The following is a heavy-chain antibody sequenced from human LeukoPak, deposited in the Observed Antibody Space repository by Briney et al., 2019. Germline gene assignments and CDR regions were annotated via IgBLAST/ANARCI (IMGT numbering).Heavy chain of an antibody. CDR3: TRHSSSWAIPFDP. CDR1: GFTFSGSA. V-gene: IGHV3-73*01. J-gene: IGHJ5*02. Sequence: GGSLRLSCAASGFTFSGSAMHWVRQASGKGLAWVGRIRSKANSYATAYAASVKGRFTISRDDSKNTAYLQMNSLKTEDTAVYYCTRHSSSWAIPFDPWGQGTLVTVSS. D-gene: IGHD6-13*01. CDR2: IRSKANSYAT.